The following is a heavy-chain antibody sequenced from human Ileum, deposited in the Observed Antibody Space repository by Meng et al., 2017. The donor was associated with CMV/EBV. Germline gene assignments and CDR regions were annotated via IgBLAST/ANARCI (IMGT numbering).Heavy chain of an antibody. Sequence: GESLKISCAASGFTFSISGMHWVRQAPGKGLEWVALIQSDGSDEYYGDSVKGRFTISRDNSKNTLFLQMNSLRAEDTAVYYCAKDKGFRYLEWSSVRGQGTLVTVSS. V-gene: IGHV3-30*02. CDR3: AKDKGFRYLEWSSV. D-gene: IGHD3-3*01. CDR2: IQSDGSDE. J-gene: IGHJ4*02. CDR1: GFTFSISG.